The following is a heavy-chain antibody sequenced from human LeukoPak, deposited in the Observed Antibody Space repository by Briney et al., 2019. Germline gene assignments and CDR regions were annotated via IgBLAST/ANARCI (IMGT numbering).Heavy chain of an antibody. V-gene: IGHV1-24*01. CDR1: GYTLTELS. Sequence: ASVKVSCKVSGYTLTELSMHWVRQAPGKGLEWMGGFDPEGGETIYAQKFQGRVTMTEDTSTDTAYMELSSLRSEDTAVYYCATEGAYCGGDCHDAFDIWGQGTMVTVSS. D-gene: IGHD2-21*02. J-gene: IGHJ3*02. CDR2: FDPEGGET. CDR3: ATEGAYCGGDCHDAFDI.